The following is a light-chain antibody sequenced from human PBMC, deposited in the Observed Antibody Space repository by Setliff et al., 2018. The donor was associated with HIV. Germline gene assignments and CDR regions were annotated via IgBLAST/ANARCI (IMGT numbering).Light chain of an antibody. CDR1: SSDIGGYNY. CDR3: SSYTSSSTYV. CDR2: DVN. Sequence: QSALTQPASVSGSPGQSITISCTGTSSDIGGYNYVSWYQQHPGKAPKLMIYDVNNRPSGVPDRFSGSKSGNTASLTISGLQAEDEADYYCSSYTSSSTYVFGTGTKVTVL. J-gene: IGLJ1*01. V-gene: IGLV2-14*03.